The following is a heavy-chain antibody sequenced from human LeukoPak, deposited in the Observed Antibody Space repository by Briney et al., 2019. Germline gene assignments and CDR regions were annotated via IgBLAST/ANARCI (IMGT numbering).Heavy chain of an antibody. CDR1: GYSISSGYY. V-gene: IGHV4-38-2*02. Sequence: TSETLSLTCTVSGYSISSGYYWGWIRQPPGKGLEWIGSIYHSGSTYYNPSLKSRVAISVDTSKNQFSLKLSSVTAADTAVYYCARDGLWSSHFDYWGQGTLVTVSS. CDR2: IYHSGST. CDR3: ARDGLWSSHFDY. D-gene: IGHD5-18*01. J-gene: IGHJ4*02.